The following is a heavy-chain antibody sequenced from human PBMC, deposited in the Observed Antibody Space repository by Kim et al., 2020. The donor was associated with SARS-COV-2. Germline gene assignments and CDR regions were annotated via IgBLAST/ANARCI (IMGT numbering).Heavy chain of an antibody. CDR2: IYYSGST. D-gene: IGHD6-19*01. CDR3: ARLGWGSGWPTHFDY. CDR1: GGSISSSSYY. Sequence: SETLSLTCTVSGGSISSSSYYWGWIRQPPGKGLEWIGSIYYSGSTYYNPSLKSRVTISVDTSKNQFSLKLSSVTAADTAVYYCARLGWGSGWPTHFDYWGQGTLVTVAS. J-gene: IGHJ4*02. V-gene: IGHV4-39*01.